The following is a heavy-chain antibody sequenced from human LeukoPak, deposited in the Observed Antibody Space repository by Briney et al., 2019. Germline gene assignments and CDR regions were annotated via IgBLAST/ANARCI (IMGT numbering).Heavy chain of an antibody. CDR1: GFTFSSYW. CDR3: ARLYGTFLEWSPYFDY. J-gene: IGHJ4*02. CDR2: IYSGGST. D-gene: IGHD3-3*02. V-gene: IGHV3-53*04. Sequence: GGSLRLSCAASGFTFSSYWMHWVRQAPGKGLVWVSVIYSGGSTYYADSVKGRFTISRHNSKNTLYLQMNSLRAEDTAVYYCARLYGTFLEWSPYFDYWGQGTLVTVSS.